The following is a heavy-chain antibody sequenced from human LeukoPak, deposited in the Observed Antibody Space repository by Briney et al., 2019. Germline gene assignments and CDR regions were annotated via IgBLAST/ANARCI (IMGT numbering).Heavy chain of an antibody. CDR2: ISSSSSYI. V-gene: IGHV3-21*04. CDR3: AKDVLYYYDSSGSAFDY. Sequence: GGSLRLSCAASGFTFSSYSMNWVRQAPGKGLEWVSSISSSSSYIYYADSVKGRFTISRDNAKNTLYLQMNSLRAEDTAVYYCAKDVLYYYDSSGSAFDYWGQGTLVTVSS. CDR1: GFTFSSYS. D-gene: IGHD3-22*01. J-gene: IGHJ4*02.